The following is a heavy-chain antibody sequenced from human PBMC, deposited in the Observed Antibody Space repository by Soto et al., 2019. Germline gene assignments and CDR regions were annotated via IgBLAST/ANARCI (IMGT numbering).Heavy chain of an antibody. J-gene: IGHJ4*02. D-gene: IGHD1-26*01. V-gene: IGHV3-30-3*01. CDR1: GFTFSSYA. CDR2: ISYDGSNK. Sequence: EGSLRLSCAASGFTFSSYAMHWVRQAPGKGLEWVAVISYDGSNKYYADSVKGRFTISRDNSKNTLYLQMNSLRAEDTAVYYCAREEFGGSLDYWGQGTLVTVSS. CDR3: AREEFGGSLDY.